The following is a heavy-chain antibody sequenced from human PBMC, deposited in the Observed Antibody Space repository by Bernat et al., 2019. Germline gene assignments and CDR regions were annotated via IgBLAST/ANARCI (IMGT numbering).Heavy chain of an antibody. Sequence: EVQLLESGGGLVQPGGSLRLSCAASKFTFSIYAMSWVRQAPGKGLEWVSSISGYGGSTYYADSVRGRFTISRDNSKNTLYLQMNSLRAEDTALYYCAKGSCSGSYCADAFDIWGQGTMVTVSS. CDR2: ISGYGGST. CDR1: KFTFSIYA. J-gene: IGHJ3*02. V-gene: IGHV3-23*01. D-gene: IGHD1-26*01. CDR3: AKGSCSGSYCADAFDI.